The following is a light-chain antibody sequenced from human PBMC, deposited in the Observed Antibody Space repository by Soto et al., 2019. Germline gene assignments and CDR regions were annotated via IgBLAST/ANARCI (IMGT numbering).Light chain of an antibody. CDR1: PSLSGS. V-gene: IGKV3-15*01. CDR2: DAS. CDR3: ERYSNCPLEFT. J-gene: IGKJ3*01. Sequence: EIVLTQSPAPLSVFLRDRVTLSCSASPSLSGSVAWYPHKPVQAPRVIIYDASTRATGIPARFSGRVSGTEFALTISSLQSEDFAVYYCERYSNCPLEFTFGPGTRVDLK.